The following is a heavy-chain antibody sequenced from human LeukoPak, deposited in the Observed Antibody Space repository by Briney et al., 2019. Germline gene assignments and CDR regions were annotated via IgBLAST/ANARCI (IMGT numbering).Heavy chain of an antibody. CDR1: GFTVSSNY. V-gene: IGHV3-66*01. CDR3: ARTLNYYDSSGYPYFDY. Sequence: GGSLRLSCAASGFTVSSNYMSWVRQAPGKGLEWVSVIYSGGSTYYADSVKGRFTISRDNSKNTLYLQMNSLRAEDTAVYYCARTLNYYDSSGYPYFDYWGQGTLVTVSS. D-gene: IGHD3-22*01. CDR2: IYSGGST. J-gene: IGHJ4*02.